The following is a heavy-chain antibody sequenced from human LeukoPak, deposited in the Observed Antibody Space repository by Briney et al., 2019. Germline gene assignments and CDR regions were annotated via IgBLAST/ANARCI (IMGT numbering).Heavy chain of an antibody. CDR3: AMYSSSWGANWYFDL. D-gene: IGHD6-13*01. J-gene: IGHJ2*01. Sequence: SVKVSCKASGYTFTSYYIHWVRQAPGQGLEWMGGIIPIFGTANYAQKFQGRVTITADESTSTAYMELSSLRSEDTAVYYCAMYSSSWGANWYFDLWGRGTLVTVSS. CDR2: IIPIFGTA. CDR1: GYTFTSYY. V-gene: IGHV1-69*13.